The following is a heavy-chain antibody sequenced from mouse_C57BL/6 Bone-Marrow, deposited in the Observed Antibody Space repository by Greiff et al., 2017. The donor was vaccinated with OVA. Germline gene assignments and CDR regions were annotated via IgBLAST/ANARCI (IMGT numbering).Heavy chain of an antibody. CDR3: ARRDGYYWFAY. D-gene: IGHD2-3*01. J-gene: IGHJ3*01. V-gene: IGHV5-6*02. CDR2: ISSGGSYT. CDR1: GFTFSSYG. Sequence: EVMLVESGGDLVKPGGSLKLSCAASGFTFSSYGMSWVRQTPDKRLEWVATISSGGSYTYYPDSVKGRFTISRDNAKNTLYLQMSSLKSEDTAMYYCARRDGYYWFAYWGKGTLVTVSA.